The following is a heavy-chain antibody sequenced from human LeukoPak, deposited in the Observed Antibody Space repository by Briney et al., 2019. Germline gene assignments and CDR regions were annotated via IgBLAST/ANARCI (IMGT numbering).Heavy chain of an antibody. CDR3: ARDKSPSSSWRPLDY. V-gene: IGHV3-11*01. D-gene: IGHD6-13*01. CDR1: GFTFGDYY. Sequence: GGSLRLSCAASGFTFGDYYMSWIRQAPGKGLEWVSYISSSGGSTYYADSVKGRFTISRDNSKNTLYLQMNSLRAEDTAVYYCARDKSPSSSWRPLDYWGQGTLVTVSS. CDR2: ISSSGGST. J-gene: IGHJ4*02.